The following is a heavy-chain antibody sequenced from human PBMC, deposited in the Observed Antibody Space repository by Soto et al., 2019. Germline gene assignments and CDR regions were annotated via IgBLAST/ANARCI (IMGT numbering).Heavy chain of an antibody. CDR1: GFTFDDYA. CDR2: ISWINGII. D-gene: IGHD3-10*01. Sequence: GGSLRLSCAASGFTFDDYAMHWVRQAPGKGLEWVSGISWINGIIGYADSVKGRFTISRDNAKNSLYLQMNSLRPEDTALYYCAKAPFGNYAYYYMDVWGNGTTVTVSS. V-gene: IGHV3-9*01. CDR3: AKAPFGNYAYYYMDV. J-gene: IGHJ6*03.